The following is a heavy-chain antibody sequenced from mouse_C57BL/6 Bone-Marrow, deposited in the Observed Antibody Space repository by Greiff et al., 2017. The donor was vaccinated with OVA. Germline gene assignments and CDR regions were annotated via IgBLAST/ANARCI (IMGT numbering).Heavy chain of an antibody. J-gene: IGHJ4*01. CDR1: GYTFTDYE. D-gene: IGHD2-3*01. CDR2: IDPETGGT. V-gene: IGHV1-15*01. CDR3: TRDCYYVDYAMDY. Sequence: QVQLQQSGAELVRPGASVTLSCKASGYTFTDYEMHWVKQTPVHGLEWIGAIDPETGGTAYNQKFKGKAILTADKSSSTAYMELRSLTSEDSAVYYCTRDCYYVDYAMDYWGQGTSVTVSS.